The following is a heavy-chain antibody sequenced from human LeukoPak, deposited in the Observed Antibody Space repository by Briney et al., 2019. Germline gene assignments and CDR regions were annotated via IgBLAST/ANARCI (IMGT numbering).Heavy chain of an antibody. Sequence: SETLSLTCGVSGGSISNTNWWSWVRQPPGKGLEWIGEVHLSGATNYNPSLESRVSMSIDKSKNHLSLEVTSVTAADTAIYYCTRESGAFSPFGFWGQGTLLTVSS. CDR2: VHLSGAT. V-gene: IGHV4-4*02. CDR1: GGSISNTNW. D-gene: IGHD1-26*01. CDR3: TRESGAFSPFGF. J-gene: IGHJ4*02.